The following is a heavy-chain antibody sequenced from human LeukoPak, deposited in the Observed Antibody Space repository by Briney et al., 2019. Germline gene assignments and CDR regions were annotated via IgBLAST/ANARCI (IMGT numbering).Heavy chain of an antibody. CDR3: AKDPTHFRVWDDYDNTRLNS. J-gene: IGHJ4*02. CDR1: GFTFSSYW. D-gene: IGHD3-22*01. Sequence: SGGSLRLSCAASGFTFSSYWMSWVRQAPGKGLEWVANIKQDGSEKYYVDSVKGRFTISRDNAKNSLYLQMNSLRAEDTAVYYCAKDPTHFRVWDDYDNTRLNSWGQGTLVTVSS. V-gene: IGHV3-7*01. CDR2: IKQDGSEK.